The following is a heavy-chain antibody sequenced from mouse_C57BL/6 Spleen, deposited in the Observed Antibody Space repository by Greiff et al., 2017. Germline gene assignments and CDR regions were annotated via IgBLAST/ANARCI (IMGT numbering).Heavy chain of an antibody. CDR3: ARSAYDYDTGVFMDY. CDR1: GYTFTSYW. J-gene: IGHJ4*01. CDR2: IYPGSGST. D-gene: IGHD2-4*01. Sequence: QVQLQQPGAELVKPGASVTMSCKASGYTFTSYWITWVKQRPGQGLEWIGDIYPGSGSTNYNEKFKSKATLTVDTSSSTAYMELSSLTSEDSAVYYCARSAYDYDTGVFMDYWGQGTSVTVSS. V-gene: IGHV1-55*01.